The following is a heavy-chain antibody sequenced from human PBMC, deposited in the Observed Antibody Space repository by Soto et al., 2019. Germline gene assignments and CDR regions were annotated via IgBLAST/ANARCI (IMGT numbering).Heavy chain of an antibody. J-gene: IGHJ5*02. D-gene: IGHD2-2*01. CDR3: ARDAFWNIVVVPAAMGNWFDP. Sequence: QVQLVQSGAEVKKPGASVKVSCKASGYTFTSYYMHWVRQAPGQGLEWMGIINPSGGSTSYAQKFQGRVTMTRDTSTSTVYMELSSLRSEDTAVYYCARDAFWNIVVVPAAMGNWFDPWGQGTLVTVSS. CDR2: INPSGGST. CDR1: GYTFTSYY. V-gene: IGHV1-46*01.